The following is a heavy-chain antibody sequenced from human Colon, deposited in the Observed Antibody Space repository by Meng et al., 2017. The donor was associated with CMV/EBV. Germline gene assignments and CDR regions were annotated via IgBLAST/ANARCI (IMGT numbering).Heavy chain of an antibody. J-gene: IGHJ4*02. D-gene: IGHD1-1*01. V-gene: IGHV1-18*01. Sequence: QVQLWQSGAELKEPGASVLVSCRSSGYTFTSYGITWVRQAPGQGLEWMGWISGSTGYTNRAQKFQGRVTMTTDTSTSTAYLALTSLTSNDTAVYYCARGRPNWSGVLDYWGQGTLVTVSS. CDR1: GYTFTSYG. CDR2: ISGSTGYT. CDR3: ARGRPNWSGVLDY.